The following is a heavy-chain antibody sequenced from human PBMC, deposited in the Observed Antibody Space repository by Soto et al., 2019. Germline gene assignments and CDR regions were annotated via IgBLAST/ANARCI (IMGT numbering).Heavy chain of an antibody. CDR2: ISAYNGNT. CDR3: ARDAYYYDRTQAFDY. J-gene: IGHJ4*02. D-gene: IGHD3-22*01. Sequence: ASVKVSCKASGYTFTSYGISWVRQAPGQGLEWMGWISAYNGNTNYAQKLQGRVTMTTDTSTSTAYMELRSLRSDDTAVYYCARDAYYYDRTQAFDYWGQGTLVTVSS. V-gene: IGHV1-18*01. CDR1: GYTFTSYG.